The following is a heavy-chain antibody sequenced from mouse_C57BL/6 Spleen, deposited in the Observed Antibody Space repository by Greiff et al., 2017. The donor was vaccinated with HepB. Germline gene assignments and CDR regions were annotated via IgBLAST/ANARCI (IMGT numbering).Heavy chain of an antibody. D-gene: IGHD1-1*01. CDR3: ARGDGSTPFAY. Sequence: QVQLKESGAELVKPGASVKISCKASGYAFSSYWMNWVKQRPGKGLEWIGQIYPGDGDTNYNGKFKGKATLTADKSSSTAYMQLSSLTSEDSAVYFCARGDGSTPFAYWGPGTTLTVSS. CDR1: GYAFSSYW. CDR2: IYPGDGDT. J-gene: IGHJ2*01. V-gene: IGHV1-80*01.